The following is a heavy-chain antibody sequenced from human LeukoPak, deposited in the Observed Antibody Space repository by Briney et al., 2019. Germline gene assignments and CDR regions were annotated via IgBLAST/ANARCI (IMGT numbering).Heavy chain of an antibody. CDR3: ARVNRCSSTSCHAAYAFDI. CDR1: GDSVSSNSAA. J-gene: IGHJ3*02. D-gene: IGHD2-2*01. CDR2: TYYRSKWYN. Sequence: SQTPSLTCAISGDSVSSNSAAWNWIRQSPSRGLEWLGRTYYRSKWYNDYAVSVKSRITINPDTSKNQFSLQLNSVTPEDTAVYYCARVNRCSSTSCHAAYAFDIWGQGTMVTVSS. V-gene: IGHV6-1*01.